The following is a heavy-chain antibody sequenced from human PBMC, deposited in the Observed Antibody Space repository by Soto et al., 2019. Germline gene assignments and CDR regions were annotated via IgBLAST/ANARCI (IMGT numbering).Heavy chain of an antibody. CDR3: ARSPYADALDI. J-gene: IGHJ3*02. D-gene: IGHD2-2*01. V-gene: IGHV4-28*01. CDR1: GYSITNVNW. Sequence: SETLSLTCAVSGYSITNVNWWAWIRQPPGKGLEWIGYIFHSGTTHYNPSLKSRVTMSVDTSKNQFSLKVDSLTAEDTAVYYCARSPYADALDIWGQGTTVT. CDR2: IFHSGTT.